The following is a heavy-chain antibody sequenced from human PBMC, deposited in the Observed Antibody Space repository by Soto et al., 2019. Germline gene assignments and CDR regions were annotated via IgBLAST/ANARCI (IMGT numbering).Heavy chain of an antibody. J-gene: IGHJ4*02. V-gene: IGHV3-23*01. CDR1: GFTFGNYA. Sequence: EVQLLESGGGLVQPGGSLRLSCAASGFTFGNYAFSWVRQAPGKGLEWVSVISGGGDATYYPDSVKGRFTTSRDNSKNTVYLQMNRLRAEDTAVYYCAKKSLGSITLPALCYFDYWGQGTLVTVSS. CDR2: ISGGGDAT. CDR3: AKKSLGSITLPALCYFDY. D-gene: IGHD7-27*01.